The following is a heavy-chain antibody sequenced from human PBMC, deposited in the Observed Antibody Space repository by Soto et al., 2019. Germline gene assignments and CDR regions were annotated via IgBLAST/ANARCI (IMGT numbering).Heavy chain of an antibody. V-gene: IGHV6-1*01. J-gene: IGHJ4*02. CDR1: GDSVSINSAA. D-gene: IGHD3-16*01. Sequence: SQTLSLTCAISGDSVSINSAAWNWSRQSPSRGLEWLGRTYYRSKWFNNYALSGKSRITINPDTSKNQFSLQQTSVTPEATAGYYCARGDHGFDYWGQGTLVTVSS. CDR2: TYYRSKWFN. CDR3: ARGDHGFDY.